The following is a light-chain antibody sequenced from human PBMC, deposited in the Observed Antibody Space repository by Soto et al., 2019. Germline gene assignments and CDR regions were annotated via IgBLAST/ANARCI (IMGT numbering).Light chain of an antibody. J-gene: IGKJ1*01. CDR2: VGS. Sequence: DIVITQSPLSLSVTPGEPASISCISSQILLHSNGYNYLDWYLQKPGQSPQVLIYVGSNRASGVPDRFSGSGSGTDFTLKISRVEAEDVGVYYCMQALQTPTFGQGTKVDI. V-gene: IGKV2-28*01. CDR1: QILLHSNGYNY. CDR3: MQALQTPT.